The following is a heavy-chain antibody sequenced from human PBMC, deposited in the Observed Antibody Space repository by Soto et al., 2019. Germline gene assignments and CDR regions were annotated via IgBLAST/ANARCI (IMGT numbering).Heavy chain of an antibody. CDR1: GGSISSGGYY. J-gene: IGHJ1*01. V-gene: IGHV4-31*03. D-gene: IGHD3-10*01. Sequence: QVQLQESGPGLVKPSQTLSLTCTVSGGSISSGGYYWSWIRQHPGKGLEWIGYIYDSGITYYIPSLNDRLTMSVETSKTQFSLKLISVTATDMAVYYCARDWSITLGTFVNWGHGTLVTVSS. CDR2: IYDSGIT. CDR3: ARDWSITLGTFVN.